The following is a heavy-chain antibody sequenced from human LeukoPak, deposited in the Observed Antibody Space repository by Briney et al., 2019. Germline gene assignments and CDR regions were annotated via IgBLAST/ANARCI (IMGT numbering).Heavy chain of an antibody. CDR3: ARVPDCGDYGINWFDP. CDR1: GYTFTSYG. D-gene: IGHD4-17*01. Sequence: ASVKVSCKASGYTFTSYGISWVRQAPGQGLEWMGWISAYNGNTNYAQKLQGKVTMTTDTSTSTAYMELRSLRSDDTAVYYCARVPDCGDYGINWFDPWGQGTLVTVSS. V-gene: IGHV1-18*01. CDR2: ISAYNGNT. J-gene: IGHJ5*02.